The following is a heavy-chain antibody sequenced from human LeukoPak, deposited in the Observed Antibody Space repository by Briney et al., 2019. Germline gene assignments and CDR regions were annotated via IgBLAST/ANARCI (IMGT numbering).Heavy chain of an antibody. CDR2: IYHSGST. Sequence: TSETLSLTCTVSGYSISSGYYWGWIRQPPGKGLEWIGSIYHSGSTYYNPSLKSRVTISVDTSKNQFSLKLSSVTAADTAVYYCARDSIVPAAIGWFDPWGQGTPVTVSS. CDR1: GYSISSGYY. J-gene: IGHJ5*02. CDR3: ARDSIVPAAIGWFDP. D-gene: IGHD2-2*01. V-gene: IGHV4-38-2*02.